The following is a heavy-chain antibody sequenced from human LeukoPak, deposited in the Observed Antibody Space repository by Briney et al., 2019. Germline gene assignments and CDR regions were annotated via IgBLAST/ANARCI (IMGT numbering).Heavy chain of an antibody. V-gene: IGHV3-21*01. J-gene: IGHJ4*02. CDR1: EFTFSSYS. Sequence: PGGSLRLSCAASEFTFSSYSMNWVRQAPGKGLEWVSSISSSSSYIYYADSVKGRFTISRDNAKNSLYLQMNSLRAEDTAVYYCARAGRGDTAHPQKYWGQGTLVTVSS. CDR2: ISSSSSYI. CDR3: ARAGRGDTAHPQKY. D-gene: IGHD5-18*01.